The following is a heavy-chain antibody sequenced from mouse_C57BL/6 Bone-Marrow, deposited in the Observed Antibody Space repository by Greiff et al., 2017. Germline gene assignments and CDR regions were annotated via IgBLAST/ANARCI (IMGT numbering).Heavy chain of an antibody. D-gene: IGHD2-4*01. Sequence: EVKVVESGGDLVKPGGSLQLSCAASGFTFSSYGMSWVRQTPDKRLEWVATISSGGSYTYYPDSVKGRFTISRDNAKNTLYLQMSSLKSEDTAMYYCARHTMITAWFAYWGQGTLVTVSA. CDR3: ARHTMITAWFAY. CDR2: ISSGGSYT. CDR1: GFTFSSYG. V-gene: IGHV5-6*01. J-gene: IGHJ3*01.